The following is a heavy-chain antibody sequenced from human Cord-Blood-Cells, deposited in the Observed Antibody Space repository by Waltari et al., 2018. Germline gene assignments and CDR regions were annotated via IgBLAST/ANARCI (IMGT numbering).Heavy chain of an antibody. Sequence: QVQLQESGPGLVKPSETLSLTCTVSGGSISSYYWSWIRQPPGKGLEWIGYIYYSGSTNYNPSLKSRVTISVDTSKNQFSLKLSSVTAADTAVYYCARQRECSGGSCYGWWFDPWGQGTLVTVSS. CDR3: ARQRECSGGSCYGWWFDP. J-gene: IGHJ5*02. V-gene: IGHV4-59*08. D-gene: IGHD2-15*01. CDR2: IYYSGST. CDR1: GGSISSYY.